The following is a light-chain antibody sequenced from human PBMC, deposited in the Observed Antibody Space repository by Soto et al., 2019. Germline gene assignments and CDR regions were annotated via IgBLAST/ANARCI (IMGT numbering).Light chain of an antibody. CDR2: GAS. CDR1: QSVSSSY. V-gene: IGKV3-20*01. Sequence: EIVLTQSPGTLSLSPGERATLSCRASQSVSSSYLAWYQQKPGQAPRLLIYGASSRATGIPDRFSGSGSGTDFTLTISRLEPEDFAVYYCQKYGSSPPAITFGQGTRLEIK. J-gene: IGKJ5*01. CDR3: QKYGSSPPAIT.